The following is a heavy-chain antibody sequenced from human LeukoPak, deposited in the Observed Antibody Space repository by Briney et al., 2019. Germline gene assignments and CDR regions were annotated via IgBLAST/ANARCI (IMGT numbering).Heavy chain of an antibody. Sequence: PGGSLRLSCAACGFTVSSNYMSWVRQAPGKGLEWVSVIYSGGSTYYADSVKGRFTISRDSSKNTLYLQMNSLRAEDTAVYYCARGVGRWLQWDYWGQGTLVTVSS. CDR2: IYSGGST. D-gene: IGHD5-24*01. CDR1: GFTVSSNY. V-gene: IGHV3-53*01. CDR3: ARGVGRWLQWDY. J-gene: IGHJ4*02.